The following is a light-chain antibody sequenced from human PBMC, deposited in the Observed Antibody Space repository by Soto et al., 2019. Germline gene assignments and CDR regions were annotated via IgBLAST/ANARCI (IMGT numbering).Light chain of an antibody. CDR1: QSISSY. V-gene: IGKV1-39*01. J-gene: IGKJ1*01. Sequence: IQMTQSPSSLSASVGDRVTITCRASQSISSYLNWYQQKPGKAPKLLIYAASSLQSGVPSRFSGSGSGTDFTLTISSLQPEDFATYYCQQSYSTPSTFGQVTKVDIK. CDR2: AAS. CDR3: QQSYSTPST.